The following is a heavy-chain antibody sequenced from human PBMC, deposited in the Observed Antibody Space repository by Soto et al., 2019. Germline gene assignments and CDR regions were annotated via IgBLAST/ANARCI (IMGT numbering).Heavy chain of an antibody. J-gene: IGHJ5*02. Sequence: SEPLSLTCTVSGGSISSYYWGWIRQPPGKGLEWIGSIYYSGSAYYSPSLKSRVTMSVDTSKNQLSLELRSVTAADTAVYYCARLHCNSPNCVPLDPWGQGTLVTVSS. D-gene: IGHD2-2*01. V-gene: IGHV4-39*01. CDR2: IYYSGSA. CDR1: GGSISSYY. CDR3: ARLHCNSPNCVPLDP.